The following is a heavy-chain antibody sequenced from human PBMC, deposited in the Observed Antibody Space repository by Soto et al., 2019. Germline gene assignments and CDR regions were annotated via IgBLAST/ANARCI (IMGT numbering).Heavy chain of an antibody. Sequence: VKVSCKVSGYTLTELSMHWVRQAPGKGLEWMGGFDPEDGETVYAQKFQGRVTMTEDTSTDTAYMELRSLRSDDTAVYYCAREVATAYYDSSGYYFYYWGQGTLVTVSS. V-gene: IGHV1-24*01. CDR3: AREVATAYYDSSGYYFYY. CDR2: FDPEDGET. J-gene: IGHJ4*02. D-gene: IGHD3-22*01. CDR1: GYTLTELS.